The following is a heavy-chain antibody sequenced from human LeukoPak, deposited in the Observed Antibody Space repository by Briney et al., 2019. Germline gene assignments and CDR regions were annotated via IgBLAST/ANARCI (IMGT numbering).Heavy chain of an antibody. V-gene: IGHV5-51*01. Sequence: GESLKISCKGAGYSFTSYWIGWVRQTPGKGLGWMGIIYPGESDTRYSPSFQGQVTISADKSISTAYLPWSSLQASDTAMYYCARRGYGDFGDYWGQGTLVTVSS. CDR2: IYPGESDT. CDR3: ARRGYGDFGDY. D-gene: IGHD4-17*01. J-gene: IGHJ4*02. CDR1: GYSFTSYW.